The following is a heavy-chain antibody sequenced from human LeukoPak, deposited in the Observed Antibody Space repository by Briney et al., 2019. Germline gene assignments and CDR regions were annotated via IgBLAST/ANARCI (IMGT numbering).Heavy chain of an antibody. Sequence: PGASVKVSCKASGYTFTGYYMHWVRQAPGQGLEWMGWINPNSGGTNYAQKFQGRVTMTRDTSTSTAYMELSRLRSDDTAVYYCAREGDIVLMSAFDIWGQGTMVTVSS. J-gene: IGHJ3*02. D-gene: IGHD2-8*01. CDR3: AREGDIVLMSAFDI. CDR1: GYTFTGYY. V-gene: IGHV1-2*02. CDR2: INPNSGGT.